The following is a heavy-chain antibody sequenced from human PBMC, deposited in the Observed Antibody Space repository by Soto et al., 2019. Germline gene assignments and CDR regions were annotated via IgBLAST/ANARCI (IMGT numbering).Heavy chain of an antibody. CDR1: GFTFSSYW. CDR3: ARDLRLRVIIAAVGSFAYYGMDV. Sequence: GGSLRLSCAASGFTFSSYWMHWVRQAPGKGLVWVSRINSDGSSTSYADSVKGRFTISRDNAKNTLYLQMNSLRAEDTAVYYCARDLRLRVIIAAVGSFAYYGMDVSGPGTTVTVYS. J-gene: IGHJ6*02. D-gene: IGHD6-13*01. V-gene: IGHV3-74*01. CDR2: INSDGSST.